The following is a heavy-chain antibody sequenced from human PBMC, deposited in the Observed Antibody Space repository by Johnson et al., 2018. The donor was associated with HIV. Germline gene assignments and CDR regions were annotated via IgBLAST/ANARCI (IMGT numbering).Heavy chain of an antibody. CDR1: GFTFSNYN. CDR3: TREGGIGQGLDL. Sequence: EVQLVESGGDLVQPGKSLRLSCAASGFTFSNYNMHWVRQAPGKGLEYVSGFSDDGEDRYYANSVKARFTISRDNSKNTLYLQMDRLRSEDTALYYCTREGGIGQGLDLWGQATLVTVSS. D-gene: IGHD3-16*01. CDR2: FSDDGEDR. J-gene: IGHJ3*01. V-gene: IGHV3-64*01.